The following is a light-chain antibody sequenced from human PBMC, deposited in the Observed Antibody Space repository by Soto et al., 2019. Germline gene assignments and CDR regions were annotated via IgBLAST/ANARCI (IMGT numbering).Light chain of an antibody. J-gene: IGKJ5*01. V-gene: IGKV3-11*01. CDR3: QQRARWPMP. Sequence: EVVLTQSPATLSMSPGERVTLSCRASQSVSTFVAWYQHKPGQAPRPVIYDTFKRAPGVPDRFSGGGSRTDFSLTISSLEPEDFAVYYCQQRARWPMPFGQGTRLELK. CDR1: QSVSTF. CDR2: DTF.